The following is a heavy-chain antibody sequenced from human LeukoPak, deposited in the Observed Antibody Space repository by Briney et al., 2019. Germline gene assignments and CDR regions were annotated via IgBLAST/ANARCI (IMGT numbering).Heavy chain of an antibody. CDR2: IYPGDSDT. V-gene: IGHV5-51*01. D-gene: IGHD6-13*01. CDR3: VRHGLGTSWFGFDY. Sequence: GESLKISCQGSGYSFITYWIGWVRQMPGKGLEWMGIIYPGDSDTRYSPSFQGQVTISADKSISTAYLQWSSLKASDSAMYYCVRHGLGTSWFGFDYWGQGTLVTVSS. CDR1: GYSFITYW. J-gene: IGHJ4*02.